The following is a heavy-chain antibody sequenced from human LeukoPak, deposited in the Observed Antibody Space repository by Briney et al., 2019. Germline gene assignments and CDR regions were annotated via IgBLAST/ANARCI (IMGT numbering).Heavy chain of an antibody. D-gene: IGHD5-12*01. CDR3: ARVKRGDIVATISPRSAFDI. Sequence: GGSLRLSCAASGFTFSSYSMNWVRQAPGKGLEWVSSISSSSSYIYYADSVKGRFTISRDNAKNSLYLQMNSLRAEDTAVYYCARVKRGDIVATISPRSAFDIWGQGTMDTVSS. J-gene: IGHJ3*02. CDR2: ISSSSSYI. V-gene: IGHV3-21*01. CDR1: GFTFSSYS.